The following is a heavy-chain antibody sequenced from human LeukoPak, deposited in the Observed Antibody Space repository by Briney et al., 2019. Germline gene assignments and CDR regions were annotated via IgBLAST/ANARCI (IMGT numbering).Heavy chain of an antibody. J-gene: IGHJ4*02. CDR3: AQGELDFDY. V-gene: IGHV3-23*01. D-gene: IGHD3-16*01. CDR1: GFTFSSYA. Sequence: GGSLRLSCAASGFTFSSYAMSWVRQAPGKGLEWVSAISGSGGSPYYADSVKGRYTISKDNSKNTLYLQMNSLRAEDTAVYYCAQGELDFDYWGQGTLVTVSS. CDR2: ISGSGGSP.